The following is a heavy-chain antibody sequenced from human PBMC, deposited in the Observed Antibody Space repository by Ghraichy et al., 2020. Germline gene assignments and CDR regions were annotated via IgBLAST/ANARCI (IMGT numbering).Heavy chain of an antibody. J-gene: IGHJ6*03. CDR3: AKVGSGFVNYYYYMDV. V-gene: IGHV3-23*01. CDR2: ISGSGGST. Sequence: GGSLRLSCAASGFTFSSYAMSWVRQAPGKGLEWVSAISGSGGSTYYADSVKGRFTISRDNSKNTLYLQMNSLRAEDTAVYYCAKVGSGFVNYYYYMDVWGKGTTVTVSS. D-gene: IGHD6-19*01. CDR1: GFTFSSYA.